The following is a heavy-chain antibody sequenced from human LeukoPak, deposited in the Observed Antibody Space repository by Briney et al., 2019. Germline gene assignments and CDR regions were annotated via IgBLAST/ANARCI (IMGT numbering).Heavy chain of an antibody. J-gene: IGHJ4*02. CDR1: GGSISSCSYY. CDR2: IYYSGST. Sequence: SETLSLTCTVSGGSISSCSYYWGWIRQPPGKGLEWIGSIYYSGSTYYNPPLKSRATISVDTSKNQFSLKLSSVTAADTAVYYCATYGAAAGTWGTIDYWGQGTLVTVSS. V-gene: IGHV4-39*01. CDR3: ATYGAAAGTWGTIDY. D-gene: IGHD6-13*01.